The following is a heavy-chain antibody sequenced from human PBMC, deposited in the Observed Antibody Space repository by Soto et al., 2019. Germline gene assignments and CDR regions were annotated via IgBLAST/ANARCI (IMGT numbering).Heavy chain of an antibody. CDR2: INPDSGGT. CDR3: ARYRYSSGLYYFDY. V-gene: IGHV1-2*02. Sequence: GASVKVSCKVSGYTLTELSMHWVRQAPGQGLEWMGWINPDSGGTNYAQKFQGRVTMTRDTSISTAYMELSRLRSDDTAVYYCARYRYSSGLYYFDYWGQGTLVTVSS. J-gene: IGHJ4*02. D-gene: IGHD6-19*01. CDR1: GYTLTELS.